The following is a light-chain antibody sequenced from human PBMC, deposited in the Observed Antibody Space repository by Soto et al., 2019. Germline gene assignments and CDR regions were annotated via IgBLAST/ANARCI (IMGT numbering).Light chain of an antibody. CDR2: DAS. CDR3: QQYGISPRT. Sequence: EIVLTQSPGTLSLSPGERATLSCRASQSVSSSYLAWYQQKPGQAPRLLIYDASSRATGIPDRFSGSGSGTDFTLTISRLEPEDFPVYYCQQYGISPRTFGQGTKVEIK. CDR1: QSVSSSY. V-gene: IGKV3-20*01. J-gene: IGKJ1*01.